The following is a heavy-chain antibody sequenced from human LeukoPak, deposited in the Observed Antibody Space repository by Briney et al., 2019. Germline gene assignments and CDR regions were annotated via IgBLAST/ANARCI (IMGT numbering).Heavy chain of an antibody. D-gene: IGHD3-10*01. Sequence: GGSLRLSCAASGFSFSNYWMGWVRQAPGKGLACVANIKTDGSETYYVDSVKGRFTISRDNAKNSLFLQMNSLRAEDTAIYYCVSAIRGSPIDYWGQGTLVSVPS. CDR3: VSAIRGSPIDY. J-gene: IGHJ4*02. CDR1: GFSFSNYW. CDR2: IKTDGSET. V-gene: IGHV3-7*01.